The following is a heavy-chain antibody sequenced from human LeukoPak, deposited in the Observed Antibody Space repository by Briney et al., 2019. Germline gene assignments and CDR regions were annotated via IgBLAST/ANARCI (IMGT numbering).Heavy chain of an antibody. Sequence: IGYIYHSGSTYYNPSLKSRVTISVDRSKNQFSLKLSSVTAADTAVYYCARSFFGVVTPFDPWGQGTLVTVSS. CDR2: IYHSGST. D-gene: IGHD3-3*01. CDR3: ARSFFGVVTPFDP. J-gene: IGHJ5*02. V-gene: IGHV4-30-2*01.